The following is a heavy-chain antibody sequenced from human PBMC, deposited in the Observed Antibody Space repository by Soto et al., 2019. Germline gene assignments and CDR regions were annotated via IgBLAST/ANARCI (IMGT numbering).Heavy chain of an antibody. CDR2: MSGTGGST. J-gene: IGHJ4*02. D-gene: IGHD6-19*01. V-gene: IGHV3-23*01. CDR3: AKDGFSSGWSPSYFDY. Sequence: EVQLLESGGGLVQPGRSLRLSCAASGFTFSSYAMNWVRQAPGKGLEWVSAMSGTGGSTYYADSVKGRFTISRDNSNHTLYLQMNRLRVEDTAVFYCAKDGFSSGWSPSYFDYWGQGTLVTVSS. CDR1: GFTFSSYA.